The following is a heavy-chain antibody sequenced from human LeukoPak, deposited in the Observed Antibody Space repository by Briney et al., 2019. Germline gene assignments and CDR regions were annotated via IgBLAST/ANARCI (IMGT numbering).Heavy chain of an antibody. J-gene: IGHJ6*03. CDR3: ARGYYGSGSHCCHMDV. CDR1: GGSISSYY. D-gene: IGHD3-10*01. Sequence: PSETLSLTCTGSGGSISSYYGSWIRQPPGKGLEWIGYIYYSGSTNYNPSLKSRVTISVDTSKNQFSLKLSSVTAADTAVYYCARGYYGSGSHCCHMDVWGKGTTITVS. V-gene: IGHV4-59*12. CDR2: IYYSGST.